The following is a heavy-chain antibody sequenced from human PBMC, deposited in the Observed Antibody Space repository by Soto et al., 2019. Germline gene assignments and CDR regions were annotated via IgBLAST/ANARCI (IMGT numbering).Heavy chain of an antibody. D-gene: IGHD2-2*01. V-gene: IGHV5-10-1*01. CDR1: GYSFTSYW. Sequence: PGESLKISCKGSGYSFTSYWISWVRQMPGKGLEWMGRIDPSDSYTNYSPSFQGHVTISADKSISTAYLQWSSLKASDTAMYYCARPFSLGDCSSTSCYSDYYYGMDVWGQGTTVTVSS. CDR2: IDPSDSYT. CDR3: ARPFSLGDCSSTSCYSDYYYGMDV. J-gene: IGHJ6*02.